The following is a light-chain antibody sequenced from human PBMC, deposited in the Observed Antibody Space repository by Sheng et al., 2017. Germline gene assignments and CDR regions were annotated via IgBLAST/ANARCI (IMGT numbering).Light chain of an antibody. CDR2: TAS. Sequence: DIQMTQSPSTLTVSVGDRVTITCRASQSVSRWLAWYQQKPGEPPKLLIYTASSLETGVSSRFSGSGSGTEFTLTISSLQPDDFATYYCQQFESHTFGQGTKLE. J-gene: IGKJ2*01. V-gene: IGKV1-5*03. CDR3: QQFESHT. CDR1: QSVSRW.